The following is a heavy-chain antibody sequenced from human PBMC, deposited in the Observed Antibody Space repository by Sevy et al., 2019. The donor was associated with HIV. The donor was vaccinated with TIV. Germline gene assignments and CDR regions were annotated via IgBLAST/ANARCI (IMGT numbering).Heavy chain of an antibody. D-gene: IGHD6-13*01. V-gene: IGHV3-73*01. CDR2: IRSKANSYAT. CDR3: VSGQLEGVAP. J-gene: IGHJ5*02. CDR1: GFTFSGSA. Sequence: GGSLRLSCAASGFTFSGSAMHWVRQASGKGLEWVGRIRSKANSYATAYAASVKGRFTISRDDSKNTAYLQMNSLKTEDTAVYYCVSGQLEGVAPWGQGILVTVSS.